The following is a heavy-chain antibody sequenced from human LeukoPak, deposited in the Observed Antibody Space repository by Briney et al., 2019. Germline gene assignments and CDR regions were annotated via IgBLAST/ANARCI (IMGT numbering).Heavy chain of an antibody. CDR1: GFTFSNYW. CDR2: IKEDGSEK. J-gene: IGHJ3*02. V-gene: IGHV3-7*03. Sequence: GGSLRLSCAASGFTFSNYWMTWVRQAPGKGLEWVANIKEDGSEKYYVDSVKGRFTISRDNAKNTLFLQMNSLRAEDTAVYYCAAQWLLLGAFDIWGQGTMVTVSS. CDR3: AAQWLLLGAFDI. D-gene: IGHD6-19*01.